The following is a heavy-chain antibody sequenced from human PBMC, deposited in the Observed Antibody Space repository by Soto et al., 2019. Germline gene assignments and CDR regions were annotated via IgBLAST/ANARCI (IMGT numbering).Heavy chain of an antibody. V-gene: IGHV3-48*02. CDR1: GFTFSSYS. D-gene: IGHD3-22*01. J-gene: IGHJ4*02. Sequence: GGSLRLSCAASGFTFSSYSMNWVRQAPGKGLEWVSYISSSSSTIYYADSVKGRFTISRDNAKNSLYLQMNSLRDEDTAVYYCAREPPPSRYYDSSNTSTGDYWGQGTLVTVSS. CDR3: AREPPPSRYYDSSNTSTGDY. CDR2: ISSSSSTI.